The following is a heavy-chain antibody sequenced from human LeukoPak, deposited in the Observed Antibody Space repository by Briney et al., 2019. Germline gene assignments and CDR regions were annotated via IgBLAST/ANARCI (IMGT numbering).Heavy chain of an antibody. CDR3: ARSLWPEDY. V-gene: IGHV3-7*01. CDR1: GFTFSSYA. Sequence: GGSLRLSCAASGFTFSSYAMSWVRQAPGKGLEWVANIKQDGSEKNYVDSVKGRFTISRDNAKTSLYLQMNSLRAEDTAVYYCARSLWPEDYWGQGTLVTVSS. CDR2: IKQDGSEK. D-gene: IGHD5-18*01. J-gene: IGHJ4*02.